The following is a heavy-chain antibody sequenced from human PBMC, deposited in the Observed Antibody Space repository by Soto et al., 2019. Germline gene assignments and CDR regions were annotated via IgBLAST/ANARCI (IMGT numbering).Heavy chain of an antibody. CDR3: ARGTYYYDSSGYDY. D-gene: IGHD3-22*01. CDR1: GYTFTSYD. J-gene: IGHJ4*02. V-gene: IGHV1-8*01. Sequence: ASVKVSCKASGYTFTSYDIDWVRRATGQGLEWMGWMNPNSGNTGYAQKFQGRVTMTRNTSISTAYMGLSSLRSEDTAVYYCARGTYYYDSSGYDYWGQGTLVTVSS. CDR2: MNPNSGNT.